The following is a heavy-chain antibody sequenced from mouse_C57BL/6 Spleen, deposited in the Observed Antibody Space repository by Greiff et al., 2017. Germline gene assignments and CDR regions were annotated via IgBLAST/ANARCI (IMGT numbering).Heavy chain of an antibody. V-gene: IGHV3-8*01. Sequence: EVKLMESGPGLAKPSQTLSLTCSVTGYSITSDYWNWIRKFPGNKLEYMGYISYSGSTYYNPSLKSRISITRDTSKNQYYLQLNSVTTEDTATYYCARYRGGNYAAMDYWGQGTSVTVSS. D-gene: IGHD2-1*01. CDR2: ISYSGST. CDR1: GYSITSDY. J-gene: IGHJ4*01. CDR3: ARYRGGNYAAMDY.